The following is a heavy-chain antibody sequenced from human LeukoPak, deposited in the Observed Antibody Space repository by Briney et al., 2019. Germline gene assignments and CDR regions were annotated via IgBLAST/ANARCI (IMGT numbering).Heavy chain of an antibody. Sequence: GGSLRPSCAASGFTFSSYAMSWVRQAPGKGLEWVSAISGSGGSTYYADSVKGRFTISRDNSKNTLYLQMNSLRAEDTAVYYCANGIGRIAAAGTVDYWGQGTLVTVSS. D-gene: IGHD6-13*01. V-gene: IGHV3-23*01. CDR3: ANGIGRIAAAGTVDY. CDR2: ISGSGGST. CDR1: GFTFSSYA. J-gene: IGHJ4*02.